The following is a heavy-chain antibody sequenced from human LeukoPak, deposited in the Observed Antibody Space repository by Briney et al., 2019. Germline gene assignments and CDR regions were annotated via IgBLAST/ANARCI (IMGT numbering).Heavy chain of an antibody. J-gene: IGHJ6*02. CDR1: GYTFTSYA. V-gene: IGHV7-4-1*02. D-gene: IGHD2-2*01. CDR2: INTNTGNP. Sequence: VSVKVSCKASGYTFTSYAMNWVRQAPGQGLEWMGWINTNTGNPTYAQGFTGRFVFSLDTSVSTAYLQISSLKAEDTAVYYCARACSSTSCYLWGYYYYGMDVWGQGTTVTVSS. CDR3: ARACSSTSCYLWGYYYYGMDV.